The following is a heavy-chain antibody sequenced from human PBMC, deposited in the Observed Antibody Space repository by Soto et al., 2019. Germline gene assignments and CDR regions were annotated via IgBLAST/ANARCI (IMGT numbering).Heavy chain of an antibody. Sequence: GGSLRLSCAASGFTFSSYWMSWVRQAPGKGLEWVANIKQDGSEKYYVDSVKGRFTISRDNAKNTLYLQMNSLRAEDTAVYYCALRKTGSYFDYWGQGTLVTVSS. V-gene: IGHV3-7*03. CDR2: IKQDGSEK. CDR3: ALRKTGSYFDY. J-gene: IGHJ4*02. CDR1: GFTFSSYW. D-gene: IGHD1-26*01.